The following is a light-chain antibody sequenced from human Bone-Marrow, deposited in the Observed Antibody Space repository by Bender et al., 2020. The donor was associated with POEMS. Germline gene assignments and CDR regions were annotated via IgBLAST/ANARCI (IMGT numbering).Light chain of an antibody. CDR1: NDLDVSSYN. Sequence: QPVLRQPPSSSASPGESARLTFTLPNDLDVSSYNIYCYQQKPGSPPSYLIYYFSDSDMGQGSVVPSRFSGSKDVSANAGILLISGLQSEDEAGYYCMIWPGNLSLFGGVTKLTVL. V-gene: IGLV5-37*01. J-gene: IGLJ2*01. CDR2: YFSDSDM. CDR3: MIWPGNLSL.